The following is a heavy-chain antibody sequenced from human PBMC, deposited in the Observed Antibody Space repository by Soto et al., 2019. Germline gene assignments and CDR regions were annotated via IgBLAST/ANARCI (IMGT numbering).Heavy chain of an antibody. Sequence: ASVKVSCKASGYTFTSYYMHWVRQDPGQGLEWMGIINPSGGSTSYAQKFQGRVTMTRDTSTSTVYMELSSLRSEDTAVYYCARGSGRSRWYGFYFGYWGQGTLVTVAS. J-gene: IGHJ4*02. CDR2: INPSGGST. CDR3: ARGSGRSRWYGFYFGY. V-gene: IGHV1-46*01. CDR1: GYTFTSYY. D-gene: IGHD6-13*01.